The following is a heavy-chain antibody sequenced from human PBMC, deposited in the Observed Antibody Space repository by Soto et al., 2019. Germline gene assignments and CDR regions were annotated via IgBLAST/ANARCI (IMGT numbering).Heavy chain of an antibody. CDR2: INHSGST. Sequence: SETLSLTCAVYGGSFIGYYWSWIRQPPGKGLEWIGEINHSGSTNYNPSLKSRVTISVDTSKNQFSLKLSSVTAADTAVYYCAMDYDSSGYYFDYWGQGTLVTVSS. J-gene: IGHJ4*02. V-gene: IGHV4-34*01. CDR1: GGSFIGYY. CDR3: AMDYDSSGYYFDY. D-gene: IGHD3-22*01.